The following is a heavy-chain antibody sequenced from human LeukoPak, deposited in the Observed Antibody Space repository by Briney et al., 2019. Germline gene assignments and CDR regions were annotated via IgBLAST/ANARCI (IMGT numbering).Heavy chain of an antibody. Sequence: SETLSLTCTVSGGSIRSYYWSWIRQPPRKGLEWIGYIFYDGSTTYNPSLKSRVTLSIDTSKNQFSLKLNSVTAADTAVYYCASGERGYSYGPLDYWGQGTLVTVSS. V-gene: IGHV4-59*08. CDR3: ASGERGYSYGPLDY. CDR1: GGSIRSYY. CDR2: IFYDGST. J-gene: IGHJ4*02. D-gene: IGHD5-18*01.